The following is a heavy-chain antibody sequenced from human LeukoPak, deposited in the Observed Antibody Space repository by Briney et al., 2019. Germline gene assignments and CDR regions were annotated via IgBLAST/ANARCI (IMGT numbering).Heavy chain of an antibody. CDR1: GDSISSSIYY. V-gene: IGHV4-61*02. J-gene: IGHJ4*02. Sequence: SQTLSLTCTVSGDSISSSIYYWSWIRQPAGKGLEWIGRMSTSGSTSYNPSLKSRVTISVDTSKNQFSLKLSSVTAADTAVYYCASLYYDILTGYYNLDYWGQGTLVTVSS. CDR2: MSTSGST. D-gene: IGHD3-9*01. CDR3: ASLYYDILTGYYNLDY.